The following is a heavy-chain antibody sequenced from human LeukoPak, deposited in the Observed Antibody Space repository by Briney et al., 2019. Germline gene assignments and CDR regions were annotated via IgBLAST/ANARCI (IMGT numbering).Heavy chain of an antibody. D-gene: IGHD3-22*01. CDR2: IYSNNIT. CDR3: ARGISVMIVAPGY. CDR1: GFIVNNNY. J-gene: IGHJ4*02. Sequence: AGGSLRLSCAASGFIVNNNYMTWVRQAPGKGLEWASVIYSNNITYYADSVKGRFTISRDSSKNTLYLQMNSLRAEDTAVYYCARGISVMIVAPGYWGQGTLVTVSS. V-gene: IGHV3-53*01.